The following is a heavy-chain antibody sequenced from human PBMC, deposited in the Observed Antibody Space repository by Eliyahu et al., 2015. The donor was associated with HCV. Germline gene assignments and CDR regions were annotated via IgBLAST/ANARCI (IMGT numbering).Heavy chain of an antibody. CDR1: GYTFTSYA. CDR3: ARAYSSSHYYYGMDV. V-gene: IGHV1-3*01. D-gene: IGHD6-6*01. J-gene: IGHJ6*02. Sequence: QXQLVQSGAEVKKPGASVKVSCKASGYTFTSYAMHWVRQAPGQRLEWMGWINAGNGNTKYSQKFQGRVTITRDTSASTAYMELSSLRSEDTAVYYCARAYSSSHYYYGMDVWGQGTTVTVSS. CDR2: INAGNGNT.